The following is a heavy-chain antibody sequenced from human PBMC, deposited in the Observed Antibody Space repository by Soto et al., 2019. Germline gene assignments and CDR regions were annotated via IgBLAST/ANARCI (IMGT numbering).Heavy chain of an antibody. V-gene: IGHV3-30-3*01. CDR1: GFTFTSPA. Sequence: GGSLRLSCAASGFTFTSPAMHWVRQAPGKGLEWVAIISYNGINKYYADSVKGRFTISRDNSNNVLYLQMNSLRPEDTALYYCARHLTEGTGGLDYWGQGTLVTVSS. CDR2: ISYNGINK. J-gene: IGHJ4*02. CDR3: ARHLTEGTGGLDY. D-gene: IGHD1-1*01.